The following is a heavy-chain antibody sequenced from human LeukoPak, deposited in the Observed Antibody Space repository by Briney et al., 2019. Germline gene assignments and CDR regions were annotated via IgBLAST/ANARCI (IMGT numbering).Heavy chain of an antibody. Sequence: SETLSLTCAVYGGSFSGYYWSWIRQPPGKGPEWIGEINHSGSTNYNPSLKSRVTISVDTSKNQFSLQLNSVTPEDTAVYYCARLRGGWLQFGVAFDIWGQGTMVTVSS. V-gene: IGHV4-34*01. CDR1: GGSFSGYY. J-gene: IGHJ3*02. CDR2: INHSGST. D-gene: IGHD5-24*01. CDR3: ARLRGGWLQFGVAFDI.